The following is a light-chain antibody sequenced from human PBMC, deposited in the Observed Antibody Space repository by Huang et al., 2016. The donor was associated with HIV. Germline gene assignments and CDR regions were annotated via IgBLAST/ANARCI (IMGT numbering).Light chain of an antibody. CDR3: QQYNTFT. CDR1: QSVSPW. J-gene: IGKJ3*01. Sequence: DIQMTQFPSTLSAAIGDRVTIICRASQSVSPWLAWYQQKPGQAPRILIQEASSLESGVPSRFSGSGSGTEFTLTISSLQPDDSATYSCQQYNTFTFGPGTKVDI. CDR2: EAS. V-gene: IGKV1-5*03.